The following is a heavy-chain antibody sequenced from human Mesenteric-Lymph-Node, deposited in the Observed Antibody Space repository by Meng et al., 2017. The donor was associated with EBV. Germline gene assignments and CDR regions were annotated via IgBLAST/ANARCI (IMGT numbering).Heavy chain of an antibody. CDR3: ARGFCSTTTCLLYYFDY. CDR2: INHSGTT. Sequence: QVQLRRWGAGLLKPPETLSLPCAVLGESFSGYYWSWIRQPPGKGLEWIGEINHSGTTNYNPSLKSRVTISVDTSNNQFSLKLTSVTAADTAVYYCARGFCSTTTCLLYYFDYWGQGTLVTVSS. D-gene: IGHD2-2*01. CDR1: GESFSGYY. J-gene: IGHJ4*02. V-gene: IGHV4-34*01.